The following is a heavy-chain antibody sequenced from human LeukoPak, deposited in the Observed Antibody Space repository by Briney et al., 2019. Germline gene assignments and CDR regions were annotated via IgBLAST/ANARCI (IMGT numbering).Heavy chain of an antibody. Sequence: PGGSLRLSCAASGFTFSSYAMSWVRQAPGKGLEWVSAIGGSGGSTYYADSVKGRFTISRDNSKNTLYLQMNSLRAEDSAVYYCAKEEDYDILFIDYRGQGTLVTVSS. CDR1: GFTFSSYA. J-gene: IGHJ4*02. D-gene: IGHD3-9*01. CDR2: IGGSGGST. V-gene: IGHV3-23*01. CDR3: AKEEDYDILFIDY.